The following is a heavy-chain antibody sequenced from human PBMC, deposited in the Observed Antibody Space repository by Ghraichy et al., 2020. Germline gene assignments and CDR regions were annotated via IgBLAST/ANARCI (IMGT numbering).Heavy chain of an antibody. CDR3: ARVRHVGPFWSGLADNWFDP. CDR2: ISSSDSTI. J-gene: IGHJ5*02. CDR1: GFTFSDYY. V-gene: IGHV3-11*01. D-gene: IGHD3-3*01. Sequence: GGSLRLSCAASGFTFSDYYMSWIRQAPGKGLEWVSYISSSDSTIYYADSVKGRFTISRDNAKNSLYLQMNSLRAEDTAVYYCARVRHVGPFWSGLADNWFDPWGQGTLVTVSS.